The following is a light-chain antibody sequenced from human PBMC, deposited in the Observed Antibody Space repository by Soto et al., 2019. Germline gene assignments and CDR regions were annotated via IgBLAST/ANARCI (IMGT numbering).Light chain of an antibody. CDR1: QSISNW. Sequence: IQIIQSPSTLSASVGDRVTITCRASQSISNWLAWYQQKPGKAPKFLIYDASSLESGVPSRFRGSGSGTEFTLTISSLQTDDFATYYCQQYKSYPMYTFGQGTKVDIK. V-gene: IGKV1-5*01. J-gene: IGKJ2*01. CDR3: QQYKSYPMYT. CDR2: DAS.